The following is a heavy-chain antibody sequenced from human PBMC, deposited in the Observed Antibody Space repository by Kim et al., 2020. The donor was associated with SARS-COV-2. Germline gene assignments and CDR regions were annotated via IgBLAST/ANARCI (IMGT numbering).Heavy chain of an antibody. J-gene: IGHJ6*02. CDR2: ISYDGSNK. D-gene: IGHD2-15*01. CDR1: GFTFSSYG. Sequence: GGSLRLSCAASGFTFSSYGMHWVRQAPGKGLEWVAVISYDGSNKYYADSVKGRFTISRDNSKNTLYLQMNSLRAEDTAVYYCARPTSGGYYYGMDVWGQWTTVTVSS. CDR3: ARPTSGGYYYGMDV. V-gene: IGHV3-30*03.